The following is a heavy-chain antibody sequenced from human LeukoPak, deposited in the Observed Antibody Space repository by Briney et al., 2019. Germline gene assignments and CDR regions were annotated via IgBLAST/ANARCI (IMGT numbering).Heavy chain of an antibody. CDR2: ISSSSSTI. J-gene: IGHJ3*02. CDR3: ARDRGDYDAFDI. Sequence: GGSLRLSCAASGFTFGSYSMNWVRQAPGKGLEWVSYISSSSSTIYYADSVKGRFTLSRDNAKNSLYLQMNSLRAEDTAVYYCARDRGDYDAFDIWGQGTMVTVSS. D-gene: IGHD4-17*01. CDR1: GFTFGSYS. V-gene: IGHV3-48*01.